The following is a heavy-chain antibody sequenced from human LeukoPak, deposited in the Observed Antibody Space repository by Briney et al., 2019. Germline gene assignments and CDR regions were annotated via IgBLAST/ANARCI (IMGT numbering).Heavy chain of an antibody. J-gene: IGHJ5*02. V-gene: IGHV3-21*04. Sequence: GGSLRLSCAASGFTFSSYSMNWVRQAPGKGLEWVSSISSSSSYIYYADSVKGRFTISRDNSKKMLYLQMNSLRAEDTATYYCARESIRSGSLKWFDPWGQGTLVTASS. CDR1: GFTFSSYS. CDR2: ISSSSSYI. D-gene: IGHD3-3*01. CDR3: ARESIRSGSLKWFDP.